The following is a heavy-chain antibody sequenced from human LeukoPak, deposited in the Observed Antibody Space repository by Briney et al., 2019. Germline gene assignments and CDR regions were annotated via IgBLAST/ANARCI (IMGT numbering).Heavy chain of an antibody. CDR3: ARDRASDFWSGYYTPYYYMDV. J-gene: IGHJ6*03. D-gene: IGHD3-3*01. CDR1: GFTFSSYG. V-gene: IGHV3-23*01. CDR2: ISGSGGST. Sequence: GGSLRLSCAASGFTFSSYGMSWVRQAPGKGLEWVSAISGSGGSTYYVDSVKGRFTISRDNSKNTLYLQMNSLRAEDTAVYYCARDRASDFWSGYYTPYYYMDVWGKGTTVTVSS.